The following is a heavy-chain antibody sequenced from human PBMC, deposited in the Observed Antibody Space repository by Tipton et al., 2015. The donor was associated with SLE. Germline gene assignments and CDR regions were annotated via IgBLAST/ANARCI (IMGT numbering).Heavy chain of an antibody. J-gene: IGHJ6*02. V-gene: IGHV5-51*01. CDR2: IHPGDSAT. D-gene: IGHD3-10*01. CDR1: GYSFTSYW. CDR3: ARRYNGSGSYYFPDV. Sequence: VQLVQSGAEVKKPGESLKISCKGSGYSFTSYWIGWVRQMPGKGLEWMGTIHPGDSATTYSPSFQGQVPISADKSIRTAYLQWSSLKASDTAMYYCARRYNGSGSYYFPDVWGQGTTVTVSS.